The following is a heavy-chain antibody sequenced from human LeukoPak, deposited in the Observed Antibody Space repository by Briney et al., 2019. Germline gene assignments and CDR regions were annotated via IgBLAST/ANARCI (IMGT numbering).Heavy chain of an antibody. J-gene: IGHJ4*02. CDR2: IIPIFGTA. Sequence: SVKVSCKASGGTFSSYAISWVRQAPGQGLEWMGGIIPIFGTANYAQKFQGRVTITADESTSTAYMELSSLRSEDTAVYYCAREGYDYVWGSYRALDYWGQGTLVTVSS. CDR3: AREGYDYVWGSYRALDY. D-gene: IGHD3-16*02. V-gene: IGHV1-69*01. CDR1: GGTFSSYA.